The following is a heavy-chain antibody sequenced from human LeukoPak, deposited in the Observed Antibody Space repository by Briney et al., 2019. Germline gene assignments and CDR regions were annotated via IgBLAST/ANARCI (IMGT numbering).Heavy chain of an antibody. CDR3: AASAYYVAAADAY. V-gene: IGHV3-74*01. D-gene: IGHD3-22*01. Sequence: PGGSLRLSCAASGFTFSNYMMHWVRQAPGKGLVWVSRIKSDGITITYADSVKGRFTISRDYSSNTLYLQMNSLRAEDTALYYCAASAYYVAAADAYWGQGTLVTVSS. CDR1: GFTFSNYM. CDR2: IKSDGITI. J-gene: IGHJ4*02.